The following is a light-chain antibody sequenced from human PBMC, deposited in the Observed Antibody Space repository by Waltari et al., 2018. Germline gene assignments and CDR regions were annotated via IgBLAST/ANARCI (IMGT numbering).Light chain of an antibody. Sequence: QTVVTQEPSLSVSPGGTVTLTCALSSGSVSFTSYATWYQQTPGQPPRTLMYKANMRSSGVPGRFSGSILGNKAALTITGAQAEDESDYYCALYMGSGIWVFGGGTKLTVL. CDR2: KAN. CDR3: ALYMGSGIWV. J-gene: IGLJ3*02. CDR1: SGSVSFTSY. V-gene: IGLV8-61*01.